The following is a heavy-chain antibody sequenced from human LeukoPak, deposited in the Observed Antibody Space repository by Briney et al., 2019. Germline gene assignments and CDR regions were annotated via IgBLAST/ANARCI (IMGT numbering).Heavy chain of an antibody. CDR1: GFTFSRSW. J-gene: IGHJ4*02. V-gene: IGHV3-7*01. CDR2: IKKDGSEE. D-gene: IGHD3-10*01. CDR3: TGSSGY. Sequence: GGSLRLSCAASGFTFSRSWMSWVRQAPGKGLEWVANIKKDGSEEYYVDSVKGRFAISRDNAKNSLYLQMNSLRGEDTAVYYCTGSSGYWGQGTLLIVSS.